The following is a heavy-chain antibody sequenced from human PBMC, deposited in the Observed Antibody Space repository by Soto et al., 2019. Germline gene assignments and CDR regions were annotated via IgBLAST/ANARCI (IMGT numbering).Heavy chain of an antibody. V-gene: IGHV4-34*01. CDR1: GGSFTDYY. D-gene: IGHD3-10*01. CDR3: ARKAYYASGRINLFDS. CDR2: ISHGGTT. Sequence: SETLSLTCSVSGGSFTDYYWTWIRQPPGKPLEWIGEISHGGTTKANPFLHSRVTMSVDTSRNQFSLDLASVTAADTAVYYCARKAYYASGRINLFDSWGQGTLVTVSS. J-gene: IGHJ4*02.